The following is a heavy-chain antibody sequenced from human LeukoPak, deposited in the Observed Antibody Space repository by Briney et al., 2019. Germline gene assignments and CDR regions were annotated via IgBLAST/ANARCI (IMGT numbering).Heavy chain of an antibody. D-gene: IGHD3-10*01. Sequence: SGPALVKPTQTLTLTCTFSGFSLSTSGMCVSWIRQPPGKALEWLALIDWDDDKYYSTSLKTRLTISKDTSKNQVVLTMTNMDPVDTATYYCARTRRSGSYYSPAGYYYYGMDVWGKGTTVTVSS. V-gene: IGHV2-70*01. CDR1: GFSLSTSGMC. CDR2: IDWDDDK. CDR3: ARTRRSGSYYSPAGYYYYGMDV. J-gene: IGHJ6*04.